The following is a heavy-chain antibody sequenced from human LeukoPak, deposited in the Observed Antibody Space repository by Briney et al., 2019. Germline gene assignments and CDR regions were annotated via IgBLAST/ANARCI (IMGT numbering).Heavy chain of an antibody. J-gene: IGHJ4*02. D-gene: IGHD4-17*01. CDR3: ARHLSHRDYGDRRGGYYFDY. CDR1: GGSVSSSSYY. Sequence: PSETLSLTCTVSGGSVSSSSYYWGWIRQPPGKGLEWIVSALYSGTTYYNSSLKSRVTISVDTSKNQFSLRLSSVTAADTAVYYCARHLSHRDYGDRRGGYYFDYWGQGTLVTVSS. CDR2: ALYSGTT. V-gene: IGHV4-39*01.